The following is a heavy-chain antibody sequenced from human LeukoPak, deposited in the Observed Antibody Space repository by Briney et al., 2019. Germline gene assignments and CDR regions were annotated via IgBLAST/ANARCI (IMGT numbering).Heavy chain of an antibody. CDR1: TDSITSNW. J-gene: IGHJ4*02. CDR3: AKDFVGAPTPGAY. CDR2: AHKIGST. Sequence: SETLSLTGAVPTDSITSNWSSWVRQRPGKGREWIGEAHKIGSTNYYPSLQSRGTISIHKSKNQIALELTSVTAADTAVYFCAKDFVGAPTPGAYWGQGILVTVSS. D-gene: IGHD1-26*01. V-gene: IGHV4-4*02.